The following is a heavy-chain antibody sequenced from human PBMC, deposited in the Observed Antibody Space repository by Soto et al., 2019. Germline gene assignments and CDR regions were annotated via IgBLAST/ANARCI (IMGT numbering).Heavy chain of an antibody. D-gene: IGHD5-12*01. CDR3: ARVIASYSGYDSHPIDY. CDR1: GYTFTSYG. V-gene: IGHV1-18*01. J-gene: IGHJ4*02. CDR2: ISAYNGNT. Sequence: QVQLVQSGAEVKKPGASVKVSCKASGYTFTSYGISWVRQAPGQGLEWMGWISAYNGNTNYAQKLQGRVTMTTDTATSTAYMELRSLRSDDTAVYYCARVIASYSGYDSHPIDYWGQGTLVTVSS.